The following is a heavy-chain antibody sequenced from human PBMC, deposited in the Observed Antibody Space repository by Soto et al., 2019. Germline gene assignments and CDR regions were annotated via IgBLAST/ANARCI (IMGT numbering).Heavy chain of an antibody. CDR1: GYTFTSYY. J-gene: IGHJ6*02. Sequence: ASVKVSCKASGYTFTSYYMHWVRQAPGQGLEWMGIINPSGGSTSYAQKFQGRVTMTRDTSTSTVYMELSSLRSEDTAVYYCARERGNGKAAAGYYYYGMDVWGQGTTVTVPS. D-gene: IGHD6-13*01. CDR2: INPSGGST. V-gene: IGHV1-46*01. CDR3: ARERGNGKAAAGYYYYGMDV.